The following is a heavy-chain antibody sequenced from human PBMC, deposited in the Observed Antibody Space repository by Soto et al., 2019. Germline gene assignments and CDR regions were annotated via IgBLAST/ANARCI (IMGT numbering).Heavy chain of an antibody. Sequence: SETLSLTCAFYGWSFSGYYWSWIRQPPGKGLEWIGEIYHSGSTNYNPSLKSRVTISVDKSKNQFSLKLSSVTAADTAVYYCARDLGCSSTSCYARAFDIWGQGTMVTVSS. CDR2: IYHSGST. J-gene: IGHJ3*02. CDR3: ARDLGCSSTSCYARAFDI. CDR1: GWSFSGYY. D-gene: IGHD2-2*01. V-gene: IGHV4-34*01.